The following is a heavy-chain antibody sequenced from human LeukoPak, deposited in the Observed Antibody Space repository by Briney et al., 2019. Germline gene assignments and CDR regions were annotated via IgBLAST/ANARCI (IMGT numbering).Heavy chain of an antibody. V-gene: IGHV3-7*01. CDR1: GFTFSGYW. CDR2: IKEDASEK. J-gene: IGHJ4*02. CDR3: ARGHYGLDY. Sequence: GGSLRLSCAASGFTFSGYWMHWVRQAPGKGLEWVAHIKEDASEKDYVDSVKGRFTISRDNAKSSLYLQMNSRRAEDTAVYYCARGHYGLDYWGQGTLVTVSS. D-gene: IGHD4-17*01.